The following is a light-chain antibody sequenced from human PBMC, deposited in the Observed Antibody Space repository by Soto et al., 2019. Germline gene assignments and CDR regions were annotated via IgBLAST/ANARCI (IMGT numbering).Light chain of an antibody. V-gene: IGKV3-11*01. J-gene: IGKJ5*01. CDR3: QQRSNWPPIT. Sequence: EIVLTQSPVTLSLSQGERATLSCRASQSVSSYLAWYQQKPGQAPRLLIYDASNRATGIPARFSGGGSGTDFTLTIDNLEPEDFAIYYCQQRSNWPPITFGQGARLE. CDR1: QSVSSY. CDR2: DAS.